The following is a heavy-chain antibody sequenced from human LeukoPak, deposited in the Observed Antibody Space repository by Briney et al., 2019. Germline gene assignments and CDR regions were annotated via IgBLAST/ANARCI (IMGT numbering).Heavy chain of an antibody. Sequence: SETLSLTCTVSGGSISSYYWSWIRQPPGKGLEWIGYIYYSGSINYNPSLKSRVTISVDTSKNQFSLKLSSVTAADTAVYYCARHWTVAGTDYFDYWGQGTLVTVSS. D-gene: IGHD6-19*01. CDR3: ARHWTVAGTDYFDY. CDR1: GGSISSYY. J-gene: IGHJ4*02. V-gene: IGHV4-59*08. CDR2: IYYSGSI.